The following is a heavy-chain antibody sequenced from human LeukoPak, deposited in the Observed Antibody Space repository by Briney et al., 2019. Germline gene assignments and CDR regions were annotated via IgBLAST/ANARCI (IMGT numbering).Heavy chain of an antibody. V-gene: IGHV3-48*01. J-gene: IGHJ6*03. D-gene: IGHD3-3*01. Sequence: GGSLRLSCTASGFTFDSYNMNWVRQAPGKGLELVSHISSSGNTKYYIDSVKGRFTISRDYAKRSLYLQMNNLRVDDTAVYFCARRRMLFGVAVGHYMDVWGRGTTVTVSS. CDR3: ARRRMLFGVAVGHYMDV. CDR2: ISSSGNTK. CDR1: GFTFDSYN.